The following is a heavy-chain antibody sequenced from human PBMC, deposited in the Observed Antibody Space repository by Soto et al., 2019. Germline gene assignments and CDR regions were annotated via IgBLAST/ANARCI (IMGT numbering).Heavy chain of an antibody. Sequence: PGGSLRLSCAASGFTFDDYAMHWVRQAPGKGLEWVSGISWNSGSIGYADSVKGRFTISRDNAKNSLYLQMNSLRAEDTALYYCAKDMGQLVRLNYFDYWGQGTLVTVSS. CDR3: AKDMGQLVRLNYFDY. V-gene: IGHV3-9*01. CDR1: GFTFDDYA. CDR2: ISWNSGSI. D-gene: IGHD6-6*01. J-gene: IGHJ4*02.